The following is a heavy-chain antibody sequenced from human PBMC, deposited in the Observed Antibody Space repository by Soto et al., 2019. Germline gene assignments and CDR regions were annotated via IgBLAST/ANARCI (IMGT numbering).Heavy chain of an antibody. CDR3: ARGGDTAMVYHGMDV. CDR2: INPNSGDT. J-gene: IGHJ6*02. CDR1: GYMFTDYY. V-gene: IGHV1-2*02. Sequence: QVQLVQSGAEVKKPEASVKVSCTASGYMFTDYYIHWVRQAPGQGLEWMGWINPNSGDTLYAQRFQGRVTMTRDTSISTAYMHLSRLRSDDTAVYYCARGGDTAMVYHGMDVWGQGTTVTVSS. D-gene: IGHD5-18*01.